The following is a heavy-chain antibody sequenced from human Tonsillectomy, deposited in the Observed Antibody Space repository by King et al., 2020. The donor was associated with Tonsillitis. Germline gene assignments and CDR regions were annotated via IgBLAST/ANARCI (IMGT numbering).Heavy chain of an antibody. CDR1: GFTFDDYA. CDR3: AKERDSSSRGLDC. V-gene: IGHV3-9*01. CDR2: ISWNSGSI. Sequence: DVQVVESGGGLVQPGRSLRLTCAASGFTFDDYAMHWVRQAPGKGLEWVSSISWNSGSIAYTDSVKGRFTISRDNTKNSLYLQMNSLRGEDTAFYYCAKERDSSSRGLDCWGPGSLVTVSS. J-gene: IGHJ4*02. D-gene: IGHD6-13*01.